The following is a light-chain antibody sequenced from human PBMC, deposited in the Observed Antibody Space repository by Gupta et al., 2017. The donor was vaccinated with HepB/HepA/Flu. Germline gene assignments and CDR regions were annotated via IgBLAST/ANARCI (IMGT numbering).Light chain of an antibody. CDR3: QAWDSSTEVV. Sequence: SYYLTHPLSVSVSPGPTATITCCGDKLGNKDASWYQQKPAHSPVLVIHQDDKRPSGIPERFSASNSGNTATLTISGTQALDEADYYCQAWDSSTEVVFGVGTKLTVL. V-gene: IGLV3-1*01. CDR2: QDD. CDR1: KLGNKD. J-gene: IGLJ2*01.